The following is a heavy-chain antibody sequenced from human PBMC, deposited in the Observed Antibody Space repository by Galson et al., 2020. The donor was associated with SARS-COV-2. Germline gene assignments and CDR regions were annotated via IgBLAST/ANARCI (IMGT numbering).Heavy chain of an antibody. CDR2: LDYSGST. CDR3: ARKYYSDGPFDY. Sequence: ETSETLSLTCTVSGGSINSGGYYWSWVRQHPGKGLEWIGDLDYSGSTYYNPSLKSRVSISGDTSQTQFSLRLSSVTAADTAVYFCARKYYSDGPFDYWGQGTLVTVSS. V-gene: IGHV4-31*03. CDR1: GGSINSGGYY. J-gene: IGHJ4*02. D-gene: IGHD3-10*01.